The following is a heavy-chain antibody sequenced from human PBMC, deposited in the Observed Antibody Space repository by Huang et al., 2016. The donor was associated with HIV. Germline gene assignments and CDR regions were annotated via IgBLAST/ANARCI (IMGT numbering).Heavy chain of an antibody. CDR1: GFTFDVFS. J-gene: IGHJ4*02. Sequence: EVHLVESGGGLVQPGRSLRLSCGASGFTFDVFSRHWVRQRPGMGREDFSGITGDSDRVFYAASVKGRFTISRDNAKNSLYLQMNSLRVEDTALYYCAHLPEPSSPWTDYWGQGTLVTVSS. D-gene: IGHD1-1*01. V-gene: IGHV3-9*01. CDR3: AHLPEPSSPWTDY. CDR2: ITGDSDRV.